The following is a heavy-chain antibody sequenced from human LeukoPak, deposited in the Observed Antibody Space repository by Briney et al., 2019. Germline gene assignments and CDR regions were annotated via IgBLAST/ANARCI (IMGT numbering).Heavy chain of an antibody. D-gene: IGHD3-10*01. Sequence: PSEPLSLTCTVSGGSISSYYWSWIRQPPGKGLEWIGYIYYSGSTNYNPSLKSRVTISVDTSKNQFSLKLSSLTAADTAVYYCARLAMVRGVGVWFDPWGQGTLVTVSS. CDR3: ARLAMVRGVGVWFDP. J-gene: IGHJ5*02. CDR1: GGSISSYY. V-gene: IGHV4-59*08. CDR2: IYYSGST.